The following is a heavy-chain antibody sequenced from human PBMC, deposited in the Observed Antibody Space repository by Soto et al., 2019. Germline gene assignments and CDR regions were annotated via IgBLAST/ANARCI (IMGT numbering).Heavy chain of an antibody. J-gene: IGHJ4*02. Sequence: EVQLLESGGGLVQPGGSLRLSCVASGFTFSSYAMSWVRQAPGKGLEWVSAISSAGRTYYADSVKGRFTISRDNSKNTLYQQMNSLRAEDTAVHYCAKAESRYASGWYAYWGQGTLVTVSS. CDR3: AKAESRYASGWYAY. D-gene: IGHD6-19*01. CDR1: GFTFSSYA. V-gene: IGHV3-23*01. CDR2: ISSAGRT.